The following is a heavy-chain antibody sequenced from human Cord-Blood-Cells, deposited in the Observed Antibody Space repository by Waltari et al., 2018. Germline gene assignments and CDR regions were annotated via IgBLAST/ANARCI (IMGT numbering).Heavy chain of an antibody. J-gene: IGHJ4*02. CDR2: IYWNDDK. V-gene: IGHV2-5*01. CDR1: GFSLSTSGVG. D-gene: IGHD3-10*01. Sequence: QITLKESGPTLVKPTQTLTLTCTFSGFSLSTSGVGVDWIRQPPGKALEWLALIYWNDDKRYSPSLKSRLTITNDTSKNQVVLTMTNMDPVDTATYYCAHRRSYYGSGSYYNSYYYFDYWGQGTLVTVSS. CDR3: AHRRSYYGSGSYYNSYYYFDY.